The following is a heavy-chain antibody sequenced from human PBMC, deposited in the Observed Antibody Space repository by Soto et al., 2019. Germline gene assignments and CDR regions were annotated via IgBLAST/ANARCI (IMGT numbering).Heavy chain of an antibody. CDR1: GFTFSSYA. D-gene: IGHD6-19*01. Sequence: LRLSCAASGFTFSSYAMSWVRQAPGKGLEWVAVISYDGSNKYYADSVKGRFTISRDNSKNTLYLQMNSLRAEDTAVYYCAKGGGSGWHGDWFDPWGQGTLVTVSS. CDR3: AKGGGSGWHGDWFDP. J-gene: IGHJ5*02. V-gene: IGHV3-30*18. CDR2: ISYDGSNK.